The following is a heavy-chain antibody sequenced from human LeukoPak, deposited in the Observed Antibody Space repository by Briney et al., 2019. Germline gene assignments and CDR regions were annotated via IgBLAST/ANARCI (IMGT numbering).Heavy chain of an antibody. CDR1: GFTFSGSA. Sequence: GGSLRLSCAASGFTFSGSAMHWVHQASGKGLEWVGRIRSKANSYATAYAASVKGRFTISRDDSKNTAYLQMNSLKTEDTAVYYCNINRGGYYSNYYYGMDVWGQGTTVTVSS. V-gene: IGHV3-73*01. CDR3: NINRGGYYSNYYYGMDV. CDR2: IRSKANSYAT. D-gene: IGHD3-22*01. J-gene: IGHJ6*02.